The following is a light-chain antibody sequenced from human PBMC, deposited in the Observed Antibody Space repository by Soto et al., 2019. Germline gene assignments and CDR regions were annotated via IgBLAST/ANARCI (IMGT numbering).Light chain of an antibody. V-gene: IGLV1-44*01. CDR1: SSNIGSNT. Sequence: SVLTQPPSASGTPGQRVTISCSGSSSNIGSNTVNWYQQLPGTAPKLLIYSNNQRPSGVPDRFSGSKSDTSASLAISGLQFEDEADYYWAALDDSLNGYVFGTGTKVTVL. J-gene: IGLJ1*01. CDR2: SNN. CDR3: AALDDSLNGYV.